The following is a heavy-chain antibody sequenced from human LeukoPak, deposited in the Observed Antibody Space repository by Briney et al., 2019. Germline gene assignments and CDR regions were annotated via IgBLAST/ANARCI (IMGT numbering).Heavy chain of an antibody. J-gene: IGHJ4*02. Sequence: GGSLRLSCAASGFTVSNAWMHWVRQAPGKGLDWVAVISYDGSNKYYADSVKGRFTIYRDNSKNTLYLKMNRLRAEDTAVYYCAKDGEKRRRGYSYGYPFDYWGQGTLVTVSS. CDR1: GFTVSNAW. D-gene: IGHD5-18*01. CDR2: ISYDGSNK. CDR3: AKDGEKRRRGYSYGYPFDY. V-gene: IGHV3-30*18.